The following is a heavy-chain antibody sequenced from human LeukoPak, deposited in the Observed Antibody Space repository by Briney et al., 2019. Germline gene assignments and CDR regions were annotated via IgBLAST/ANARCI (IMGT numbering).Heavy chain of an antibody. CDR2: IYPGDSDT. D-gene: IGHD3-10*01. CDR3: ARQTKGGITMVRGVLSDAFDI. V-gene: IGHV5-51*01. Sequence: GESLKISCKGSGYSFTSYWIGWVRQMPGKGLEWMRIIYPGDSDTRYSPSFQGQVTISADKSISTAYLQWSSLKASDTAMYYCARQTKGGITMVRGVLSDAFDIWGQGTMVTVSS. J-gene: IGHJ3*02. CDR1: GYSFTSYW.